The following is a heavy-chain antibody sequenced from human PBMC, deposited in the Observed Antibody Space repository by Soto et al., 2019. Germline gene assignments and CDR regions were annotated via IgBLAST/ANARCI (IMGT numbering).Heavy chain of an antibody. CDR1: GFTFGSDA. J-gene: IGHJ4*02. CDR2: ISGMGGGT. CDR3: AKVAKANCSGGSCYSISYYFDY. V-gene: IGHV3-23*01. Sequence: PGGSLRLCCGTSGFTFGSDAMRWVRQAPGKGLEWVSAISGMGGGTYYADSVKGRFTISRDNSKNTLYLQMNTRRAEDTAVYYCAKVAKANCSGGSCYSISYYFDYWGQGTLVTVPS. D-gene: IGHD2-15*01.